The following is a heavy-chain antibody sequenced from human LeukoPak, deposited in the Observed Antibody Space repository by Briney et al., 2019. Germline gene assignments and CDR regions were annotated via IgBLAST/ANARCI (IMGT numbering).Heavy chain of an antibody. CDR3: VTNFDSSGYFGY. D-gene: IGHD3-22*01. CDR2: VNTNTGNP. J-gene: IGHJ4*02. Sequence: ASVKVSCKASGYTFTRNTINWVRQAPGQGLEWMGWVNTNTGNPTYAQGFTGRFVFSSDTSVSTAYLQIGCLKAEDTAVYYCVTNFDSSGYFGYWGQGTLVTVSS. V-gene: IGHV7-4-1*01. CDR1: GYTFTRNT.